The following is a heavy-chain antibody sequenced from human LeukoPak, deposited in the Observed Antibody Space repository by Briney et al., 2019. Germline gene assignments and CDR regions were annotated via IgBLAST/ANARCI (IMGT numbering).Heavy chain of an antibody. D-gene: IGHD2-8*01. CDR1: GFTFSSYA. J-gene: IGHJ4*02. Sequence: QPGGSLRLSCAASGFTFSSYAMHWVRQAPGKGLEWVAVISYDGSNKYYADSVKGRFTISRDNSKNTLYLQMNSLRAEDTAVYYCARATNGFYFDYWGQGTLVTVSS. V-gene: IGHV3-30-3*01. CDR3: ARATNGFYFDY. CDR2: ISYDGSNK.